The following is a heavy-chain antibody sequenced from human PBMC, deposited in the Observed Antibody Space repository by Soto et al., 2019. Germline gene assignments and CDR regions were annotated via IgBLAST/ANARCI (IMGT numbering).Heavy chain of an antibody. V-gene: IGHV3-74*01. J-gene: IGHJ4*02. Sequence: PRGSLRLSCAASGFNFNKYWMHWVRQAPGKGLVWVSRINSEGSSTSYADSVKGRFTISRDNAKNTLYLQMNSLRVEDATVYYCVRYYEYYFEYWGQGTPVTVSS. CDR1: GFNFNKYW. D-gene: IGHD3-16*01. CDR3: VRYYEYYFEY. CDR2: INSEGSST.